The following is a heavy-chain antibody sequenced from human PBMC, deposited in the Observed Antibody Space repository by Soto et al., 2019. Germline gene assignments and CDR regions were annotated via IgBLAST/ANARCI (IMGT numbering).Heavy chain of an antibody. D-gene: IGHD6-6*01. CDR2: IYSGGST. Sequence: GGPLRLSCAASGFTVSSNYMSWVRQAPGKGLEWVSVIYSGGSTYYADSVKGRFTISRDNSKNTLYLQMNSLRAEDTAVYYCASEYSSSSYYYYYYMDVWGKGTTVTVSS. V-gene: IGHV3-66*01. J-gene: IGHJ6*03. CDR1: GFTVSSNY. CDR3: ASEYSSSSYYYYYYMDV.